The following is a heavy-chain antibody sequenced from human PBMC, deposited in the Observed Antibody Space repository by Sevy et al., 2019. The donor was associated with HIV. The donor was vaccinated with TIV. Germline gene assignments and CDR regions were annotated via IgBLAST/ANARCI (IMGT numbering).Heavy chain of an antibody. Sequence: SETLSLTCTASGGSLVNPTFYWGWVRQPPGERLEWIAAMHYGGNTYYNPSLKDRLAMSIDTSKNQFSLNLTSVTAADAAVYHCVRDHHLRGRHWFDSWGQGALVTVSS. D-gene: IGHD3-16*01. V-gene: IGHV4-39*02. CDR3: VRDHHLRGRHWFDS. CDR1: GGSLVNPTFY. CDR2: MHYGGNT. J-gene: IGHJ5*01.